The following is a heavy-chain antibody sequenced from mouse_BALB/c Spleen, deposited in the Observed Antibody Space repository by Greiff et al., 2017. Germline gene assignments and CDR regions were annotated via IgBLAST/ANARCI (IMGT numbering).Heavy chain of an antibody. Sequence: EVKLMESGGDLVKPGGSLKLSCAASGFTFSSYGMSWVRQTPDKRLEWVATISSGGSYTYYPDSVKGRFTISRDNAKNTLYLQMSSLKSEDTAMYYCAAWDYGSSYDYFDDWGQGTTRTVSS. CDR2: ISSGGSYT. D-gene: IGHD1-1*01. CDR1: GFTFSSYG. V-gene: IGHV5-6*01. CDR3: AAWDYGSSYDYFDD. J-gene: IGHJ2*01.